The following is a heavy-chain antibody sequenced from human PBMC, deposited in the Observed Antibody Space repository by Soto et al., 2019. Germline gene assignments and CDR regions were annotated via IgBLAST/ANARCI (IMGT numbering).Heavy chain of an antibody. V-gene: IGHV3-73*01. CDR2: IRSKTNNYAT. D-gene: IGHD6-19*01. CDR1: VFTFSVSA. CDR3: TRRVAVAGNDYYGMDV. Sequence: HPWGSLRLSCASSVFTFSVSAMHWVRQASGKGLEWVGRIRSKTNNYATAYAASVKGRFTISRDDSKNTAYLQMNSLKTEDTAVYYCTRRVAVAGNDYYGMDVWGQGTTVTVSS. J-gene: IGHJ6*01.